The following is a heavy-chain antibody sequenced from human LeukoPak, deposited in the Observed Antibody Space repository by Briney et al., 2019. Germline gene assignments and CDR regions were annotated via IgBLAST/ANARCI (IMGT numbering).Heavy chain of an antibody. CDR2: IYSGGST. J-gene: IGHJ4*02. Sequence: GGSLRLSCAASGFTVSSNYMSWVRQAPGKGLEWVSVIYSGGSTYYADSVKGRFTISRDNSKNTLYLQMNSLRAEDTAVYYCARAVAMRGSGSYRPNYYFDYWGQGTLVTVSP. CDR1: GFTVSSNY. D-gene: IGHD3-10*01. V-gene: IGHV3-53*01. CDR3: ARAVAMRGSGSYRPNYYFDY.